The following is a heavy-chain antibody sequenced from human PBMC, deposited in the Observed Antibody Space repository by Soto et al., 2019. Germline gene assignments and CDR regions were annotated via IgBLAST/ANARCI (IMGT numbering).Heavy chain of an antibody. CDR1: GDSITNTAYY. CDR3: ARDTHMGRHHYDFWSGYYHRGGMDV. V-gene: IGHV4-39*02. J-gene: IGHJ6*02. D-gene: IGHD3-3*01. CDR2: IYYSGIT. Sequence: PSETLSLTCTVSGDSITNTAYYWAWIRQPPGKGLEWIATIYYSGITYYNPSLKSRVTISEDTSKNQFSLKLSSVTAADTAVYYCARDTHMGRHHYDFWSGYYHRGGMDVWGQGTTVTVSS.